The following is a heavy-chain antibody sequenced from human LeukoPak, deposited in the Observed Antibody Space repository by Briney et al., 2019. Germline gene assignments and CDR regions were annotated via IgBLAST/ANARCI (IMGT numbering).Heavy chain of an antibody. D-gene: IGHD3-22*01. J-gene: IGHJ4*02. CDR3: ARCYYGDCDY. V-gene: IGHV4-59*01. Sequence: SETLSLTCTVSGGSISSYYWSWIRQPPGKGLEWIGDIYYSGSTNDNPSLKSRVTISVDTSKNQFSLKLSSVTAADTAVYYCARCYYGDCDYWGQGTLVTVSS. CDR2: IYYSGST. CDR1: GGSISSYY.